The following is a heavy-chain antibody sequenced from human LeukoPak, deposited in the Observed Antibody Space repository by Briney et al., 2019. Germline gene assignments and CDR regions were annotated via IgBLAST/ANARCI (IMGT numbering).Heavy chain of an antibody. J-gene: IGHJ4*02. CDR3: ARDRGSGWYDFGY. V-gene: IGHV4-39*07. CDR2: IYYSGST. CDR1: GGSISSSSYY. Sequence: SETLSLTCTVSGGSISSSSYYWGWIRQPPGKGLEWIGSIYYSGSTYYNPSLKSRVTISVDTSKNQFSLKLSSVTAADTAVYYCARDRGSGWYDFGYWGQGTLVTVSS. D-gene: IGHD6-19*01.